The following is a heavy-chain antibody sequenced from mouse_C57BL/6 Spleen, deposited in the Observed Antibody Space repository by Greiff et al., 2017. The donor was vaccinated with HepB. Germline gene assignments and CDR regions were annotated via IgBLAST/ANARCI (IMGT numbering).Heavy chain of an antibody. V-gene: IGHV1-55*01. D-gene: IGHD1-1*01. Sequence: VQLQHSGAELVKPGASVKMSCKASGYTFTSYWITWVKQRPGQGLEWIGDIYPGSGSTNYNEKFKSKATLTVDTSSSTAYMQLSSLTSEDSAVYYGAIRTSYYGSSGGAMDYWGQGTSVTVSS. CDR2: IYPGSGST. CDR3: AIRTSYYGSSGGAMDY. CDR1: GYTFTSYW. J-gene: IGHJ4*01.